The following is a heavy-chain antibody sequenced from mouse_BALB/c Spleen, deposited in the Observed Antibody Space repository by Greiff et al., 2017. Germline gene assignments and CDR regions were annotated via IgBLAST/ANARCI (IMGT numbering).Heavy chain of an antibody. Sequence: EVKLMESGGGLVKPGGSLKLSCAASGFTFSSYTMSWVRQTPEKRLEWVATISSGGSYTYYPDSVKGRFTISRDNAKNTLYLQMSSLKSEDTAMYYCTRDRGGYYDYAMDYWGQGTSATVSS. D-gene: IGHD2-3*01. CDR3: TRDRGGYYDYAMDY. CDR1: GFTFSSYT. V-gene: IGHV5-6-4*01. CDR2: ISSGGSYT. J-gene: IGHJ4*01.